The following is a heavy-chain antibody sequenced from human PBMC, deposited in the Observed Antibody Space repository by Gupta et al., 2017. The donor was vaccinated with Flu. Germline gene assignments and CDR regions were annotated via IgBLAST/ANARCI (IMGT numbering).Heavy chain of an antibody. Sequence: SNYMSWVRQAPGKGLEWVSVLYSGGSTYYADSVQGRFTISRDNSKNTLYLQMNSLRAEDTAVYYCAREYTATYVPAHYMDVWGKGTTVTVSS. CDR1: SNY. CDR3: AREYTATYVPAHYMDV. V-gene: IGHV3-53*01. J-gene: IGHJ6*03. D-gene: IGHD5-18*01. CDR2: LYSGGST.